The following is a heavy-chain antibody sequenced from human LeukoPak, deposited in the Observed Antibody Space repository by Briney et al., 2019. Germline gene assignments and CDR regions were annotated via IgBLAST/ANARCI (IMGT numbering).Heavy chain of an antibody. V-gene: IGHV1-46*01. CDR2: FNPSGGST. CDR1: GYTFTSYY. J-gene: IGHJ5*02. D-gene: IGHD3-10*01. Sequence: ASVKVSCKASGYTFTSYYMHWVRQAPGQGLEWMGIFNPSGGSTSYAQKFQGRVTMTRDTSTSTVYMELSSLRSEDTAVYYCARETGDTMVRGVITNNWFDPWGQGTLVTVSS. CDR3: ARETGDTMVRGVITNNWFDP.